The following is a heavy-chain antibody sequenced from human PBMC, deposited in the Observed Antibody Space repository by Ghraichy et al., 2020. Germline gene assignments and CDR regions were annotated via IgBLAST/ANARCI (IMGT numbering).Heavy chain of an antibody. CDR3: VRVMSRRQSWFGYADL. V-gene: IGHV3-64D*06. CDR2: IDTTGLKT. J-gene: IGHJ4*02. Sequence: GGSLRLSCSASGFTFRTYAVYWVRQAPGKGLEYVSAIDTTGLKTYYADSVKGRFAMSRDLSKNTVSLEMSGLRRDDTAMYYCVRVMSRRQSWFGYADLWGQGTRVTVSS. CDR1: GFTFRTYA. D-gene: IGHD5-18*01.